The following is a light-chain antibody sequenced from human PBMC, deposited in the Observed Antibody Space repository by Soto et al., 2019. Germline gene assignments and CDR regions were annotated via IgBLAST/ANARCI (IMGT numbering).Light chain of an antibody. CDR3: QTWGTDIQV. CDR2: LNSDGSH. V-gene: IGLV4-69*01. CDR1: SGHSSYA. J-gene: IGLJ1*01. Sequence: QPVLTQSPSASASLGASVKLTCTLSSGHSSYAIAWHQQQPQKGPRYLMKLNSDGSHSKGDGIPDRFSGSSSGAERYLTISSLQSEDEGDYYCQTWGTDIQVFGTGTKVTVL.